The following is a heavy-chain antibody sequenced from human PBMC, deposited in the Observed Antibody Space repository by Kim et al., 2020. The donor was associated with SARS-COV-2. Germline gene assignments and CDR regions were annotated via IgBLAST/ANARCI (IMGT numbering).Heavy chain of an antibody. V-gene: IGHV4-39*01. CDR2: IYYSGST. CDR3: ARREYSGCREVTCFDP. D-gene: IGHD5-12*01. CDR1: GGSIRSSSYY. J-gene: IGHJ5*02. Sequence: SETLSLTCTVSGGSIRSSSYYWGWIRQPPGKGLEWIGNIYYSGSTNYNPSLKSRVTISVDTSKNQFSLKLSSVTAADTAVYYCARREYSGCREVTCFDP.